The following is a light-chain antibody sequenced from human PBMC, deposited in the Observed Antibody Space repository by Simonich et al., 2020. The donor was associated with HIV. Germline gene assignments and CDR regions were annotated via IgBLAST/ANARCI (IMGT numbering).Light chain of an antibody. CDR1: QSVSRSY. CDR2: GAS. V-gene: IGKV3-20*01. J-gene: IGKJ2*01. CDR3: QQYAISPFS. Sequence: EIVLTQSPGTLSLSPGERATLSCRASQSVSRSYLAWYQQKPGLAPRLLIYGASSRATGIPDRFSGSGSGTDFTLTISRLEPEDFAVYYCQQYAISPFSFGQGTKLEIK.